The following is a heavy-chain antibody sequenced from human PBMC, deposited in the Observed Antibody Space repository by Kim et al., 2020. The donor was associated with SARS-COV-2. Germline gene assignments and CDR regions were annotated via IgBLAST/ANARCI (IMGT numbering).Heavy chain of an antibody. CDR2: ISYDGSNK. J-gene: IGHJ6*02. Sequence: GGSLRLSCAASGFTFSSYAMHWVRQAPGKGLEWVAVISYDGSNKYYADSVKGRFTISRDNSKNTLYLQMNSLRAEDTAVYYCARASRGGYYYGMDVWGQGTTVTVCS. CDR1: GFTFSSYA. D-gene: IGHD3-10*01. V-gene: IGHV3-30-3*01. CDR3: ARASRGGYYYGMDV.